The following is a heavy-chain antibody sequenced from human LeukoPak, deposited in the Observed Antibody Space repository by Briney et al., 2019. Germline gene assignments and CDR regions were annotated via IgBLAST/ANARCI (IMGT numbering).Heavy chain of an antibody. J-gene: IGHJ6*03. CDR1: GFTFSSYA. V-gene: IGHV3-23*01. D-gene: IGHD2-2*01. Sequence: PGGSLRLSCAASGFTFSSYAMSWVRQAPGKGLEWVSAISGSGGSTYYADSVKGRFTISRDNSKNTLYLQMNSLRAEDTAVYYRAKDQYQLLFYMDVWGKGTTVTVSS. CDR3: AKDQYQLLFYMDV. CDR2: ISGSGGST.